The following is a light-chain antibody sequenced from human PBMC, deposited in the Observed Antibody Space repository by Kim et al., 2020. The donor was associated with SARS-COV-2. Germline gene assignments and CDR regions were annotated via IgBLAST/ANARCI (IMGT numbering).Light chain of an antibody. CDR2: DAS. V-gene: IGKV3-20*01. J-gene: IGKJ1*01. CDR1: QSVNSNY. Sequence: EIVLTQSPGTLSLSPGERATLSCRASQSVNSNYLAWYQHKPGRAPRLLIYDASSRATGIPDRFSGSGSGTDFTLTISRLEPEDFAVYYCQQYGSSPPWTFGQGTKVDIK. CDR3: QQYGSSPPWT.